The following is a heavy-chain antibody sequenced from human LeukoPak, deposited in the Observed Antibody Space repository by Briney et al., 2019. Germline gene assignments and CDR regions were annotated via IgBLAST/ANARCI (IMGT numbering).Heavy chain of an antibody. CDR3: ARDGRGYSSTWYVGY. CDR2: IYYSGST. CDR1: GDSISSSPYY. J-gene: IGHJ4*02. V-gene: IGHV4-39*07. D-gene: IGHD6-13*01. Sequence: SETLSLTCTVSGDSISSSPYYWGWIRQPPGRGLEWIGSIYYSGSTYYNPSLKSRVTISVDTSRNQFSLRLSSVTAADTAVYYCARDGRGYSSTWYVGYWGQGTLVTVSS.